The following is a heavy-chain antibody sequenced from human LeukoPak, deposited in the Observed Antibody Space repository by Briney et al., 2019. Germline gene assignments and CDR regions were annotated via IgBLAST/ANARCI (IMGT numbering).Heavy chain of an antibody. CDR3: AREVVGSWSWYFDL. Sequence: EASVKVSYRASGYTFTIYGISWVRQAPGQGREGVPWISAYNGNTNYAQKLQGRVTMTTDTSTSTAYMELRSLRSDDTAVYYCAREVVGSWSWYFDLWGRGTLVTVSS. D-gene: IGHD6-13*01. V-gene: IGHV1-18*01. CDR2: ISAYNGNT. J-gene: IGHJ2*01. CDR1: GYTFTIYG.